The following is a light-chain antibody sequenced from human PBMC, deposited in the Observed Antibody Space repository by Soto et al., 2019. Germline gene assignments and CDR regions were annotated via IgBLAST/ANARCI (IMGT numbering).Light chain of an antibody. J-gene: IGLJ3*02. V-gene: IGLV2-23*01. CDR3: SSYAGSLTWV. CDR2: EGS. CDR1: GSDVGSFDL. Sequence: QSALTQPASVSGSPEQSITISCTGPGSDVGSFDLVSWYQQHPGKAPKLIIFEGSKRPSGVSDRFSGSKSDNRASLTISGLQAEDEADYYCSSYAGSLTWVFGGGTKLTVL.